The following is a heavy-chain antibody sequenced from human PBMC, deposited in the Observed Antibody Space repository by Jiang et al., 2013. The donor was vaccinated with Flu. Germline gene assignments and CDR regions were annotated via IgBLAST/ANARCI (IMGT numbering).Heavy chain of an antibody. CDR3: ARGGGYSGNDVDN. CDR1: GYSFTSYW. Sequence: GAEVKKPGESLKISCRGSGYSFTSYWIAWLRQRPGKSLEWMGLIYPIDSDTRYSPSFQGQATISADKSISTVFLQWSSLEASDTAIYYCARGGGYSGNDVDNWGQGTLVTVSS. CDR2: IYPIDSDT. D-gene: IGHD5-12*01. J-gene: IGHJ4*02. V-gene: IGHV5-51*01.